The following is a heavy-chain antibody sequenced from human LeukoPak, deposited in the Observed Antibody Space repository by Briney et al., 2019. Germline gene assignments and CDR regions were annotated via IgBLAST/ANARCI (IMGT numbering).Heavy chain of an antibody. CDR2: IFANGVTT. D-gene: IGHD3-16*01. V-gene: IGHV3-23*01. CDR3: AKGLGGIAYAPDS. Sequence: GGSLRLSCAASGFTFSNFGMSWVRQAPGKGLEWVSAIFANGVTTLYADSVKGRFIISRDNSQNRLFLQVNILRVEDTAVYYCAKGLGGIAYAPDSWGQGPLVTVSS. CDR1: GFTFSNFG. J-gene: IGHJ5*01.